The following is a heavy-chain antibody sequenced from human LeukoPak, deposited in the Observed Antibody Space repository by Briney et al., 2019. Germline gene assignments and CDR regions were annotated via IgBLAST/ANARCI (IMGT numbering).Heavy chain of an antibody. D-gene: IGHD4-23*01. V-gene: IGHV1-46*01. CDR2: INPSGGST. Sequence: GASVKVSCKASGYTFTSYYMHWVRQAPGQGLEWMGIINPSGGSTSYAQKFQGRVTMTRDMSTSTAYMELRSLRSDDTAVYYCARERWQRYYYYYMDVWGKGTTVTVSS. J-gene: IGHJ6*03. CDR1: GYTFTSYY. CDR3: ARERWQRYYYYYMDV.